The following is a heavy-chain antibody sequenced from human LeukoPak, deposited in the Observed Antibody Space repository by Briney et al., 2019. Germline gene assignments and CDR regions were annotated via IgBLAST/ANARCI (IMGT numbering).Heavy chain of an antibody. D-gene: IGHD2-2*01. Sequence: SVKVSCKASGGTFSSYAISWVRQAPGQGLEWMGRIIPIFGTANYAQKFQGRVTITTDESTSTAYMELSSLRSEDTAVYYCARALSYCSSTSCYGITGPYYMDVWGKGTTVTVSS. V-gene: IGHV1-69*05. J-gene: IGHJ6*03. CDR2: IIPIFGTA. CDR1: GGTFSSYA. CDR3: ARALSYCSSTSCYGITGPYYMDV.